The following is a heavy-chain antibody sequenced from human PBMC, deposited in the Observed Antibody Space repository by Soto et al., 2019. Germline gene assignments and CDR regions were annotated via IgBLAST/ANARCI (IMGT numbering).Heavy chain of an antibody. J-gene: IGHJ6*02. V-gene: IGHV4-31*02. CDR3: ARGGRRSPVMDV. Sequence: DLEWIGYIYYSGSTYYNPSLKSRVTISVDTSKNQFSLKLSSVTAADTAVYYCARGGRRSPVMDVWGQGTTVTVSS. CDR2: IYYSGST.